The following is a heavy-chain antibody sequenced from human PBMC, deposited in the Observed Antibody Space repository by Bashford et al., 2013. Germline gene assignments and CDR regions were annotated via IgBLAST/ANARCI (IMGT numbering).Heavy chain of an antibody. Sequence: ASVKVSCKASGGTFSTYALSWVRLAPGQGLEWMGWINTGNGNTKISQKFQGRVTLTRDTSATTVYMELNSLTSEDTAVYYCARDVDWNYSPEDYWGQGTLVTVSS. CDR1: GGTFSTYA. J-gene: IGHJ4*02. D-gene: IGHD1-7*01. CDR2: INTGNGNT. CDR3: ARDVDWNYSPEDY. V-gene: IGHV1-3*04.